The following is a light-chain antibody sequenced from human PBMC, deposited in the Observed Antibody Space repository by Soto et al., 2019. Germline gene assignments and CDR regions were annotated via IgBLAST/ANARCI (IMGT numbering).Light chain of an antibody. V-gene: IGKV1-17*01. CDR2: AAS. CDR3: LQLNTYPWT. CDR1: QVITND. J-gene: IGKJ1*01. Sequence: IQMTQSPSSLSASVGDRLSITCRASQVITNDLGWYQQKPGKDPKRLIYAASTLQSGVPSRFSGSGSGTEFTLTISSLQPEDVATYYCLQLNTYPWTFGQGTKVEIK.